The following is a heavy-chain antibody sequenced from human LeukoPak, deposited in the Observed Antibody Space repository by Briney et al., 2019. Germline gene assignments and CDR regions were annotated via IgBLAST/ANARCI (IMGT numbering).Heavy chain of an antibody. CDR1: GFTFSSYA. V-gene: IGHV3-30-3*01. D-gene: IGHD3-22*01. J-gene: IGHJ4*02. CDR2: ISYDGSNK. Sequence: QAGGSLRLSCAASGFTFSSYAVHWVRQAPGKGLEWVAVISYDGSNKYYADSVKGRFTISRDNSKNTLYLQMNSLRAEDTAVYYCARDGTMDSSGSFDYWGQGTLVTVSS. CDR3: ARDGTMDSSGSFDY.